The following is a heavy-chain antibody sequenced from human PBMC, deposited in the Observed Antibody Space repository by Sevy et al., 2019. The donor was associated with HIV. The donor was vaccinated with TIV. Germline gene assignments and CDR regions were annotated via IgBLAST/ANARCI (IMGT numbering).Heavy chain of an antibody. CDR2: ISYDGSDK. D-gene: IGHD6-19*01. CDR3: ATVDYRSGWYGFVDY. J-gene: IGHJ4*02. V-gene: IGHV3-30*04. Sequence: GGSLRLSCEASRLIFDTYAMHWVRRAPGQGLEWVAVISYDGSDKDYADAVEGRFTISRDNSTNTLYLQMNSLRTDDTAVYYCATVDYRSGWYGFVDYWGQGTPVTVSS. CDR1: RLIFDTYA.